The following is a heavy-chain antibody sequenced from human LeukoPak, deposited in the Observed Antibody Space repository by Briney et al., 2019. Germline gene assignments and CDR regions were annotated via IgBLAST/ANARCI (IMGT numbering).Heavy chain of an antibody. Sequence: ASVKVSCKVSGYTLTELSMHWVRQAPGKGLEWMGGFDPEDGETIYAQKLQGRVTMTEDTSTDTAYMELSSLRSEDTAVYYCASSAAGIYYFDYWGQGTLVTVSS. V-gene: IGHV1-24*01. CDR1: GYTLTELS. J-gene: IGHJ4*02. D-gene: IGHD6-13*01. CDR2: FDPEDGET. CDR3: ASSAAGIYYFDY.